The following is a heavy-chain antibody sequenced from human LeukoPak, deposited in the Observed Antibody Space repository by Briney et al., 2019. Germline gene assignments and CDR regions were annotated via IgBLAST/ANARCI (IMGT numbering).Heavy chain of an antibody. CDR3: AKNGDYGYYFDY. Sequence: GGSLRLSCAASGFTFSSYGMHWVRQAPGKGLEWVAVISYDGSNKYYADSVKGRFTISRDNSKSTLYPQMNSLRAEDTAVYYCAKNGDYGYYFDYWGQGTLVTVSS. D-gene: IGHD4-17*01. CDR1: GFTFSSYG. J-gene: IGHJ4*02. CDR2: ISYDGSNK. V-gene: IGHV3-30*18.